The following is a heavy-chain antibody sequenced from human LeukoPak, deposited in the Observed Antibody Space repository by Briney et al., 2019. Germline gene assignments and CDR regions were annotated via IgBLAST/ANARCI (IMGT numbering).Heavy chain of an antibody. CDR3: ARRRDGHINPFDY. CDR1: GGSFSGYY. V-gene: IGHV4-34*01. Sequence: SETLSLTCAVYGGSFSGYYWTWIRQPPGKGLEWIGEINPSGDTKHNPSLKSRVTISVDTSKNQFSLKLRSVTAADTAVYYCARRRDGHINPFDYWGQGTLVTVSS. J-gene: IGHJ4*02. CDR2: INPSGDT. D-gene: IGHD5-24*01.